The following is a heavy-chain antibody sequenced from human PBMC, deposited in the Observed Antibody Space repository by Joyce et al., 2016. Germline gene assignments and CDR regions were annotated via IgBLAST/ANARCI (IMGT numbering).Heavy chain of an antibody. Sequence: QVQLVESGGGVVQPGKSLRLSCAASGFTFSQFGMHWVRQAPGKGLEWVAVIWYDGSHSYYGESLDGRFTISRDNFGNTLYLQMNSLRAEDTAVYYCARDRDHYDTTGYPDYWGQGTPVTVSS. CDR2: IWYDGSHS. CDR3: ARDRDHYDTTGYPDY. J-gene: IGHJ4*02. D-gene: IGHD3-22*01. CDR1: GFTFSQFG. V-gene: IGHV3-33*01.